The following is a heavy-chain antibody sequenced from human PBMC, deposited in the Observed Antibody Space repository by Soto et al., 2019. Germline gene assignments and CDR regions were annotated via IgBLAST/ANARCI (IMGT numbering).Heavy chain of an antibody. V-gene: IGHV3-33*01. Sequence: QVQLVESGGGVVQPGRSLRLSCASSGFMFSRWNMHWVRQAPGKGLDWVALIWYDGSSEYYADSVKGRFTISRDNSKYTLYLQMSSLRAEDSAVYYCARGLGGTGTIDYWGQGTLVTVSS. CDR3: ARGLGGTGTIDY. J-gene: IGHJ4*02. D-gene: IGHD3-10*01. CDR2: IWYDGSSE. CDR1: GFMFSRWN.